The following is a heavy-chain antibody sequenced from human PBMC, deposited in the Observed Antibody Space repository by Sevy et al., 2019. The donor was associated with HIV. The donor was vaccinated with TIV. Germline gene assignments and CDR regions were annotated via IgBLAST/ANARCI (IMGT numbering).Heavy chain of an antibody. CDR2: IYTSGST. J-gene: IGHJ4*02. CDR3: ARASGGTNFDY. D-gene: IGHD1-1*01. CDR1: GGSISSYY. V-gene: IGHV4-4*07. Sequence: SETVSLTCTVSGGSISSYYWSWIRQSAGKGLGWIGRIYTSGSTDYNPSLKSRVTMSVDTSKNQFSLKLSSVTAADTAVYYCARASGGTNFDYWGQGTLVTVSS.